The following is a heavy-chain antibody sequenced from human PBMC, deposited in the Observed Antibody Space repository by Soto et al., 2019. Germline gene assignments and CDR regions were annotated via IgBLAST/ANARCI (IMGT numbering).Heavy chain of an antibody. V-gene: IGHV3-7*01. CDR3: ARDRDYSKADY. J-gene: IGHJ4*01. CDR2: IMKDGGEK. D-gene: IGHD2-15*01. Sequence: EVQLVESGGDLVQPGGSLRLSCAASGFTFSGYWMGWVRQAPGKGLEWVASIMKDGGEKKYVDSVRGRFTISRDNVQNSLFLQMDSLRVEDTAVYYCARDRDYSKADYWGQGTQVTVSS. CDR1: GFTFSGYW.